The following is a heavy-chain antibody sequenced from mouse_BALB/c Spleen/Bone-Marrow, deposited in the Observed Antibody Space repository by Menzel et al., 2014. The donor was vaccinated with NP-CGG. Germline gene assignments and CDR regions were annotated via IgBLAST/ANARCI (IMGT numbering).Heavy chain of an antibody. CDR3: TSLARFYRYDDGLTY. V-gene: IGHV1-15*01. CDR2: IDPETGGT. J-gene: IGHJ3*01. CDR1: GFTSTDYA. Sequence: QVQLQESGAELVRPGASVTLSCKAAGFTSTDYAMHWVKQTPVHGLEWIGGIDPETGGTAYNQKFQGKATLTADKSSNPAYMGLRSLTSEDSADYFCTSLARFYRYDDGLTYWGQGTLVTVSA. D-gene: IGHD2-14*01.